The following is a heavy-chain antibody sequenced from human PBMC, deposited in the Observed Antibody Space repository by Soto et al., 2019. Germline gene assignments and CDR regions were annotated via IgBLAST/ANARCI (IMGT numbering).Heavy chain of an antibody. CDR1: GFTFSSYA. V-gene: IGHV3-30-3*01. D-gene: IGHD5-18*01. CDR2: ISYDGSNK. J-gene: IGHJ4*02. CDR3: ARPYSYGQSPVDY. Sequence: GGSLRLSCAASGFTFSSYAMHWVRQAPGKGLEWVAVISYDGSNKYYADSVKGRFTISRDNSKNTLYLQMNSLRAEDTAVYYCARPYSYGQSPVDYWGQGTLVTVSS.